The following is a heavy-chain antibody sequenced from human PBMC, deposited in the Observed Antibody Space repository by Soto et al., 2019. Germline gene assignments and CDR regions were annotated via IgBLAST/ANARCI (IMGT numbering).Heavy chain of an antibody. V-gene: IGHV4-39*01. CDR1: GGSISSSNYY. CDR2: IYYSGST. J-gene: IGHJ4*02. CDR3: ARLWGGGYCSSTSCWIFDY. D-gene: IGHD2-2*03. Sequence: SETLSLTCTVSGGSISSSNYYWGWIRQPPGKGLEWIGSIYYSGSTYYNPSLKSRVTISVDTSKNQFSLKLSSVTAADTAVYYCARLWGGGYCSSTSCWIFDYWGQGTLVTVSS.